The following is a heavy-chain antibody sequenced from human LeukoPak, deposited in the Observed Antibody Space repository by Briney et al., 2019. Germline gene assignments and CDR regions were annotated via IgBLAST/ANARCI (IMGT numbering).Heavy chain of an antibody. D-gene: IGHD2-15*01. CDR2: ISSSSSYI. J-gene: IGHJ4*02. CDR1: GFTFGSYS. Sequence: GGSLRLSCAASGFTFGSYSMNWVRQAPGKGLEWVSSISSSSSYIYYADSVKGRFTISRDNAKNSLYLQMNSLRAEDTAVYYCATGVAGYCSGGSCYLPDYWGQGTLVTVSS. V-gene: IGHV3-21*01. CDR3: ATGVAGYCSGGSCYLPDY.